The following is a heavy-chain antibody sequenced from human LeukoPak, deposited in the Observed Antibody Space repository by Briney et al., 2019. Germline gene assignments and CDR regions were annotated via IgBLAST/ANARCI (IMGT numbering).Heavy chain of an antibody. Sequence: PGGSLRLSCAASGCTFSIHAMTWVRQAPGKGLEWVSTIDRSGERTHYADSVKGRFTISRDHSRHTLYLQMNSLRAEDTAIYYCTKDVQNDVGATDCWGQGTLVTVSS. CDR2: IDRSGERT. CDR1: GCTFSIHA. J-gene: IGHJ4*02. D-gene: IGHD1-26*01. CDR3: TKDVQNDVGATDC. V-gene: IGHV3-23*01.